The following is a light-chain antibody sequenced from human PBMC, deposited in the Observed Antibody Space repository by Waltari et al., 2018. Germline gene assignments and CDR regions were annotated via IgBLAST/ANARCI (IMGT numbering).Light chain of an antibody. Sequence: QSALTQPASVSGSPGQSLTLSCSGTSSDVGSYNYVSRYQQHPGTPPNLLAYGVPKRPAGGSGRFSGSKAGNTASLTISWLQPEDEADYFCSSYTPTSILVFGGGTKLTV. V-gene: IGLV2-14*03. CDR1: SSDVGSYNY. CDR3: SSYTPTSILV. J-gene: IGLJ2*01. CDR2: GVP.